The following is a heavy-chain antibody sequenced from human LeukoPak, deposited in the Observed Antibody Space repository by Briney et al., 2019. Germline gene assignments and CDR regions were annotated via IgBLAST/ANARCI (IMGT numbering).Heavy chain of an antibody. CDR2: IYSGGST. CDR1: GFTFSSYA. J-gene: IGHJ6*03. CDR3: ARGHISMIVAPYYMDV. Sequence: GGSLRLSCAASGFTFSSYAMSWVRQAPGKGLEWVSVIYSGGSTYHADSVKGRFTISRDNSKNTLYLQMNSLRAEDTAVYYCARGHISMIVAPYYMDVWGKGTTVTVSS. D-gene: IGHD3-22*01. V-gene: IGHV3-53*01.